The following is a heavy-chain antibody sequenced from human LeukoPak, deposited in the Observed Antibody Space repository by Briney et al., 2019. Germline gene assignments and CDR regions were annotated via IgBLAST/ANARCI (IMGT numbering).Heavy chain of an antibody. CDR2: IHLCGGGT. CDR3: ARGGIVPTGIRSGDWQKYDPYDM. CDR1: RYTFTTFY. Sequence: SGTVSYWPSRYTFTTFYLLWVRPAAGHGLEGMGIIHLCGGGTSYAQKCQGRVSMTSDMSTSKVYMELRSLRSEDTAVYYSARGGIVPTGIRSGDWQKYDPYDMWGQGKMVTVSS. J-gene: IGHJ3*02. D-gene: IGHD2-2*01. V-gene: IGHV1-46*01.